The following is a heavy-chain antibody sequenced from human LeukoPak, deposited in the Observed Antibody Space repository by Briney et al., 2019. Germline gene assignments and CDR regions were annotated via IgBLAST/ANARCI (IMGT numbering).Heavy chain of an antibody. CDR2: IKQDGSEK. CDR1: GFSFSTYW. V-gene: IGHV3-7*01. Sequence: AGGSLRLSCAASGFSFSTYWMTWVRQAPGKGLEWVANIKQDGSEKFYVDSVKGRFTISRDNAKNSLYVQMNSLGVEDTAVYYCVRDIVGYIYGLGRITLGFDSWGQGTVVTVSS. CDR3: VRDIVGYIYGLGRITLGFDS. D-gene: IGHD5-18*01. J-gene: IGHJ4*02.